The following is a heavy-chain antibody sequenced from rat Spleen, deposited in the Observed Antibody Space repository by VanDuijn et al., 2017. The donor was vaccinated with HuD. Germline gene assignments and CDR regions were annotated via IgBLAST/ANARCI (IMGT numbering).Heavy chain of an antibody. V-gene: IGHV2-13*01. Sequence: QVQLKESGPGLVQPSQTLSLICTVSGFSLSNYGVIWVRQPPGKGLEWMGGIWGDGSTNYNSALKSRLSISRDTSKNQVFLKVNSLQTDDTGTYYCSRDWDFGGYSELRYWGQGVMVTVSS. CDR1: GFSLSNYG. CDR3: SRDWDFGGYSELRY. CDR2: IWGDGST. D-gene: IGHD1-11*01. J-gene: IGHJ2*01.